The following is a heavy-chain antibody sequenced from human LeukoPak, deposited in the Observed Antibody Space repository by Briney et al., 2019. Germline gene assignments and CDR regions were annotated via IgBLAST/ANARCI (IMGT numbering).Heavy chain of an antibody. J-gene: IGHJ3*02. V-gene: IGHV4-39*01. CDR2: IYYDGSP. CDR1: GGSIRSSTYY. CDR3: ARQVLEMTAMYAFDI. Sequence: SETLSLTCTASGGSIRSSTYYWGWIRQPPGKGLEWIGSIYYDGSPYYNPSLKSRVTISVDTSKNQFSLKVRSVTAADTAVYYCARQVLEMTAMYAFDIWGQGTIVTVSS. D-gene: IGHD5-24*01.